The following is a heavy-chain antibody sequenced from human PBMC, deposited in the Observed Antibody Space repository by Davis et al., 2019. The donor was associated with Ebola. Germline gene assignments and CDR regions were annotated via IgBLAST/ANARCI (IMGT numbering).Heavy chain of an antibody. CDR1: GFTFSSYW. CDR2: INSDGSST. D-gene: IGHD3-10*01. Sequence: GESLKISCAASGFTFSSYWMHWVRQAPGKGLVWVSRINSDGSSTSYADSVKGRFTISSDNAKNTLYLQMNSLRAEDTAVYYCARALRGVLYWGQGTLVTVSS. CDR3: ARALRGVLY. J-gene: IGHJ4*02. V-gene: IGHV3-74*01.